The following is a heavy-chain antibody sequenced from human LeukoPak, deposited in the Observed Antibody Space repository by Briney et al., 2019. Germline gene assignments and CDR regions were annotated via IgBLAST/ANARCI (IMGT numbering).Heavy chain of an antibody. D-gene: IGHD3-3*01. CDR2: IYYSGST. CDR3: ASFDFWSGFYY. Sequence: SQTLSLTCTVSGGSISSGGYYWSWIRQHPGKGLEWIGYIYYSGSTYYNPSLKSRVTISVGTSKNQFSLKLSSVTAADTAVYCCASFDFWSGFYYWGQGTLVTVSS. J-gene: IGHJ4*02. CDR1: GGSISSGGYY. V-gene: IGHV4-31*03.